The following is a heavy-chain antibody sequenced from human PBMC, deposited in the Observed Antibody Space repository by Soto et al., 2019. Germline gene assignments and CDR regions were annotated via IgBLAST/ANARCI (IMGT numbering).Heavy chain of an antibody. D-gene: IGHD3-22*01. CDR1: GYTFASYA. Sequence: SVKVSCKASGYTFASYAISWVRQAPGQGLEWMGEIIPIFGTANYAQKFQGRVTITADESTSTAYMELSSLRSEDTAVYYCARDRGPSSGYYPYWFDPWGQGTLVTVSS. CDR2: IIPIFGTA. J-gene: IGHJ5*02. V-gene: IGHV1-69*13. CDR3: ARDRGPSSGYYPYWFDP.